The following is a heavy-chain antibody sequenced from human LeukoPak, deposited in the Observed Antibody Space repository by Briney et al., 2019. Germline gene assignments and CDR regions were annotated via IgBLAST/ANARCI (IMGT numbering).Heavy chain of an antibody. CDR1: GYNFNGYA. V-gene: IGHV3-33*06. Sequence: GRSLRLSCAASGYNFNGYAMHWVRQAPDKGLEWVAAIWYDGSNKYYADSVKGRFTISRDNSKSTLYLQMDSLRAEDTAVYYCAKDNDLWNSHHRGRGLDYWGQGTLVTVSS. J-gene: IGHJ4*02. CDR3: AKDNDLWNSHHRGRGLDY. D-gene: IGHD3-3*01. CDR2: IWYDGSNK.